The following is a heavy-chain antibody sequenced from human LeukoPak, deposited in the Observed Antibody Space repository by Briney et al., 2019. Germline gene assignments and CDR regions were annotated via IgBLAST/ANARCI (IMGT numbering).Heavy chain of an antibody. V-gene: IGHV3-23*01. CDR1: GFTFTSYA. Sequence: GESLRLSCAASGFTFTSYAMTWVRQAPGKGLEWVSGISGSGGSTYYADSVKGRFTISRDNSKNTLYLQMNSLRAEDTAVYYCAKHPAAISTFDYWGQGTLVTVSS. D-gene: IGHD2-2*01. CDR3: AKHPAAISTFDY. J-gene: IGHJ4*02. CDR2: ISGSGGST.